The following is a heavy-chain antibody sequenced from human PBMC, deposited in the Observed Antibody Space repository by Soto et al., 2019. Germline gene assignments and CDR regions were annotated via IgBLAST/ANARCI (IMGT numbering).Heavy chain of an antibody. Sequence: QVQLVQSGAEVKKPGSSVKVSCKTSGGTFSNDIITWVRQAPGQGLEWMGRIIPRLDTTNYAQTFQGRVTITADKYTCTAYMELNSLRSEDTAVYYCVRDSPIGSTFSGYDGIDYWGQGTLVTVSS. V-gene: IGHV1-69*08. J-gene: IGHJ4*02. CDR3: VRDSPIGSTFSGYDGIDY. CDR2: IIPRLDTT. CDR1: GGTFSNDI. D-gene: IGHD5-12*01.